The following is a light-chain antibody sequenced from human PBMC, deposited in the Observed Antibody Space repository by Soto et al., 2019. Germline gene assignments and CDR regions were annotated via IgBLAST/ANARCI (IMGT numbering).Light chain of an antibody. CDR3: SSYTSSSTPYV. CDR1: SSDVARYNY. Sequence: QSVLTQPASVSGSPGQSITISCTGTSSDVARYNYVSWYQQHPVKAPKLIIYDVANRPSGVSDRFSASKSGNTASLTISGLQAVDEADYYCSSYTSSSTPYVFGTGTKVTVL. J-gene: IGLJ1*01. CDR2: DVA. V-gene: IGLV2-14*01.